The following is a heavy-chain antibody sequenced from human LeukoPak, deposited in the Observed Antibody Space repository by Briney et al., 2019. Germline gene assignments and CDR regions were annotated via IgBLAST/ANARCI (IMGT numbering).Heavy chain of an antibody. CDR1: NGSISNYH. CDR3: ARLRVSGSYLYYFDY. J-gene: IGHJ4*02. Sequence: PSETLSLTCTVSNGSISNYHWSWVRQPPGKGLEWIGYILTSGTTNYNASLKSRLTISVDTSKNQFTLKLSSVTAADTAVYYCARLRVSGSYLYYFDYWGQGTLVTVSS. CDR2: ILTSGTT. D-gene: IGHD1-26*01. V-gene: IGHV4-4*09.